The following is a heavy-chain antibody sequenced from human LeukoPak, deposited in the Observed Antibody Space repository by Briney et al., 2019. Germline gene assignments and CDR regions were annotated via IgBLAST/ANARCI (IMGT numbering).Heavy chain of an antibody. D-gene: IGHD3-22*01. Sequence: GGSLRLSCAASGVSSSSYGMYWVCHALGEGLERVAVILYDGSNKYYADSVKGRFTTARDNSKNTLYLQMNSLRADDTAVYYCAKDRHDSSGYLIIYYFDDWGQGTLVTVSS. V-gene: IGHV3-30*18. CDR2: ILYDGSNK. CDR3: AKDRHDSSGYLIIYYFDD. CDR1: GVSSSSYG. J-gene: IGHJ4*02.